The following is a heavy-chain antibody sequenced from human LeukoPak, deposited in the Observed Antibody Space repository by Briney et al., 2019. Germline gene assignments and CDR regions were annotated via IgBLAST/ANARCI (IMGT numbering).Heavy chain of an antibody. CDR1: AFTFSNYE. CDR2: ISNTGSTI. CDR3: ARDGSSGWSGNWLDP. D-gene: IGHD6-19*01. Sequence: PGGSLRLSCEASAFTFSNYEMSWVRQAPGKGLEWVSYISNTGSTIYYADSVKGRFTISRDNAKNSVFLQTDSLRAEDTAIYYCARDGSSGWSGNWLDPWGQGTLVTVSS. V-gene: IGHV3-48*03. J-gene: IGHJ5*02.